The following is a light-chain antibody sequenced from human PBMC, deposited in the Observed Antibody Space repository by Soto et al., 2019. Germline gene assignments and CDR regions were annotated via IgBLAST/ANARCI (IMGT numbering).Light chain of an antibody. CDR3: QQYNSHDDIA. V-gene: IGKV1-5*01. J-gene: IGKJ4*01. CDR2: DAS. CDR1: QSITSW. Sequence: DIQITQSPSTLSASVGDRVTITCRASQSITSWLAWYQQKPGKAANLLIYDASSLQSGVPSRFSGSGSGTEFTLTISSLQPDESATYYCQQYNSHDDIAFGRGTKVEIK.